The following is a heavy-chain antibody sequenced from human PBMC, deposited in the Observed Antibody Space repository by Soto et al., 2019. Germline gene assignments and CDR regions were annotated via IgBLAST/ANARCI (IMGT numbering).Heavy chain of an antibody. J-gene: IGHJ4*02. CDR1: GFTFSNFG. D-gene: IGHD2-15*01. Sequence: QVQLVESGGGVVQPGRSLRLSCAASGFTFSNFGMHWVRQAPGKGLEWVAVISSDGIDKYYSDSVKGRFTISRYNSKNTLLLQMNSLRVEDTAVYYFAKGSEVARQELDYWGQGTLVTVSS. CDR2: ISSDGIDK. V-gene: IGHV3-30*18. CDR3: AKGSEVARQELDY.